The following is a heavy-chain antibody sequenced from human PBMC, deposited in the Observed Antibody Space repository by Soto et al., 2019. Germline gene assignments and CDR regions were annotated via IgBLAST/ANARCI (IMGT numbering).Heavy chain of an antibody. CDR3: ARDQENSSGWYGGNWFDP. CDR1: GFTFSSYA. Sequence: QVQLVESGGGVVQPGRSLRLSCAASGFTFSSYAMHWVRQAPGKGLEWVAVIAYDGSNKYYADSVKGRFTIYRDNSKNTLYRQMNSLSAEDTEVYYCARDQENSSGWYGGNWFDPWVQETLVTVSS. D-gene: IGHD6-19*01. CDR2: IAYDGSNK. V-gene: IGHV3-30-3*01. J-gene: IGHJ5*02.